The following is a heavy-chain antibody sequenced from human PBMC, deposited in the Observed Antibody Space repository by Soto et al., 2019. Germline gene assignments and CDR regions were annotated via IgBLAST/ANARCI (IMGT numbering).Heavy chain of an antibody. D-gene: IGHD5-18*01. V-gene: IGHV3-30-3*01. CDR3: ARPRGYSYGTPEGLDV. J-gene: IGHJ6*02. CDR1: GFTFSNYA. Sequence: QVQLVESGGGVVQLGRSLRLSCAASGFTFSNYAMHWVRQAPGKGLEWVAVISYDGSNKNYADSVKGRFTISRDNAKNTLNLQMNSLRAEDTALYYCARPRGYSYGTPEGLDVWGQGTTVTVSS. CDR2: ISYDGSNK.